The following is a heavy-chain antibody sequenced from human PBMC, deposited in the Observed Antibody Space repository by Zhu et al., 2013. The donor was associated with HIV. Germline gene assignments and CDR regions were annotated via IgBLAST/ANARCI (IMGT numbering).Heavy chain of an antibody. J-gene: IGHJ6*03. CDR2: INHSGST. D-gene: IGHD3-22*01. Sequence: QVQLQQWGAGLLKPSETLSLTCAVYGGSFSGYFWSWIRQPPGKGLEWIGEINHSGSTSYNPSLKSRVTISADTSKNQFSLELSSVTAADPAIYYCARGRRIPRFVGQYYFDSWGQGTLVTVSSGWTFCHCDYCYYYYMDVVGKGTTVTVSS. CDR1: GGSFSGYF. V-gene: IGHV4-34*01. CDR3: ARGRRIPRFVGQYYFDSWGQGTLVTVSSGWTFCHCDYCYYYYMDV.